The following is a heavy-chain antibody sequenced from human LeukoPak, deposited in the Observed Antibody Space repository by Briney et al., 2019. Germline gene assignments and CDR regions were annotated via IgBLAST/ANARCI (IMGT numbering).Heavy chain of an antibody. CDR3: ARVRWRDYYYMDV. J-gene: IGHJ6*03. CDR2: IIPIFGTA. Sequence: SVKVSCKASGGTFSSYAISWVRQAPGQGLEWMGGIIPIFGTANYAQKIQGRVTITTDESTSTAYMELSSLRSEDTAVYYCARVRWRDYYYMDVWGKGPTATVSS. CDR1: GGTFSSYA. D-gene: IGHD2-15*01. V-gene: IGHV1-69*05.